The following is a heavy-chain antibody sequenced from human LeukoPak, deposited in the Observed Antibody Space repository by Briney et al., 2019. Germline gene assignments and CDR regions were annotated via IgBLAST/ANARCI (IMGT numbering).Heavy chain of an antibody. Sequence: GGSLRLSCAASGFTFSSYAMIWVRQAPGKGLEWVSSISDSGSNIYYADSVKGRFTISRNNPKNSLYLQMNSLRAEDTAVYYCARDYSGSYPDDSWGQGTLVTVSS. V-gene: IGHV3-21*01. J-gene: IGHJ4*02. CDR3: ARDYSGSYPDDS. CDR2: ISDSGSNI. D-gene: IGHD1-26*01. CDR1: GFTFSSYA.